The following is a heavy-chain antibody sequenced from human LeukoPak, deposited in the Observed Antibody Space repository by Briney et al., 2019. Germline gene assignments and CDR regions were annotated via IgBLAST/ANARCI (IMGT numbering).Heavy chain of an antibody. CDR2: IHHSGST. CDR3: ASAQQYYYGPTY. J-gene: IGHJ4*02. CDR1: GYSISNGYF. Sequence: SETLSLTCTVSGYSISNGYFWGWIRQPPGKGLEWIGNIHHSGSTYYNPTLKSRVTISVGTSNNQLSLKLSSVTAADTAVYYCASAQQYYYGPTYWGQGTLVTVSS. V-gene: IGHV4-38-2*02. D-gene: IGHD3-10*01.